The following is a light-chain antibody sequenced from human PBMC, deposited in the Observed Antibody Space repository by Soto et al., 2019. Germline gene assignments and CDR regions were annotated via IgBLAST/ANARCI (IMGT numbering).Light chain of an antibody. CDR2: EVN. Sequence: QSALTQPASVSGSPGQSITISCTGTSSDVGSYNLVSWYQHHPGKAPKLMIYEVNKRPSGVSNRFSGSKSGNTASLTISGLQAEDEADYYCCSYARSSTWVFGGGTQLTVL. CDR3: CSYARSSTWV. V-gene: IGLV2-23*02. CDR1: SSDVGSYNL. J-gene: IGLJ3*02.